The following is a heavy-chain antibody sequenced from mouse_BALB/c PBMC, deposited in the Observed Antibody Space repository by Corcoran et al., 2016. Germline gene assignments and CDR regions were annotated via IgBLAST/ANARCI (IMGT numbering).Heavy chain of an antibody. CDR1: GFNIKDTY. J-gene: IGHJ2*01. Sequence: EVQLQQSGAELVKPGASVKLSCTASGFNIKDTYMHGVKQRPEQGLEWIGRIDPANGNTKYDPKFQGKATITADTSSNTAYLQLSSLTSEDTAVYYCARGGTYFDYWGQGTTLTVSS. V-gene: IGHV14-3*02. CDR3: ARGGTYFDY. CDR2: IDPANGNT.